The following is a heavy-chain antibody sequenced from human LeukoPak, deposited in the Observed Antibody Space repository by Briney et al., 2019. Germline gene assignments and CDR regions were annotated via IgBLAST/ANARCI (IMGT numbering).Heavy chain of an antibody. D-gene: IGHD1-1*01. V-gene: IGHV4-4*09. J-gene: IGHJ5*02. CDR2: IYTSGST. CDR3: ARHGPNAARGNPLDP. CDR1: GGSISSYY. Sequence: SETLSLTCTVSGGSISSYYWSWIRQPPGKGLEWIGYIYTSGSTNYNPSLKSRVTISVDTSKNQFSPKLSSVTAADTAVYYCARHGPNAARGNPLDPWGQGTLVTVSS.